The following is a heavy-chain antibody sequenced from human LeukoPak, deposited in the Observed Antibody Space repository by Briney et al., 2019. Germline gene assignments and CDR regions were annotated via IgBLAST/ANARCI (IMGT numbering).Heavy chain of an antibody. CDR3: ARAREKVYDFWYGMDV. J-gene: IGHJ6*02. Sequence: SETLSLTCTVSGGSISSGDYYWSWIRQPPGKGLEWIGYIYYSGSTYYNPSLKSRVTIPVDTSKNQFSLKLSSVTAADTAVYYCARAREKVYDFWYGMDVWGQGTTVTVSS. CDR2: IYYSGST. CDR1: GGSISSGDYY. V-gene: IGHV4-30-4*01. D-gene: IGHD3-3*01.